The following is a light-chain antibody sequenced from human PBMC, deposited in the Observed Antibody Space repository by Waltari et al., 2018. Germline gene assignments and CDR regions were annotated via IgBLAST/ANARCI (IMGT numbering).Light chain of an antibody. V-gene: IGKV1-33*01. Sequence: DIQMTQSPSSLSASVGDRVTITCQASQDISNYLNWYQQKPGKAPKLLIYEASNLETGVPSRFRGGGSGTDFACTISSLQPEDIGTYYCQQYDKLPFTFGPGTKVDIK. J-gene: IGKJ3*01. CDR2: EAS. CDR3: QQYDKLPFT. CDR1: QDISNY.